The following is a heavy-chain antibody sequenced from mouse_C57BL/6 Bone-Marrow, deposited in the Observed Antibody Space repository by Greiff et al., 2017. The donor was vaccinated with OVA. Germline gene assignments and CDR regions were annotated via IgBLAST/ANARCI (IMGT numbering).Heavy chain of an antibody. V-gene: IGHV1-69*01. CDR3: ARRKNYYAMDY. CDR1: GYTFTSYW. Sequence: QVQLKQPGAELVMPGASVKLSCKASGYTFTSYWMHWVKQRPGQGLEWIGEIDPSDSYTNYNQKFKGKSTLTVDKSSSTAYVQLSSLTSEDSAVYYCARRKNYYAMDYWGQGTSVTVSS. J-gene: IGHJ4*01. CDR2: IDPSDSYT.